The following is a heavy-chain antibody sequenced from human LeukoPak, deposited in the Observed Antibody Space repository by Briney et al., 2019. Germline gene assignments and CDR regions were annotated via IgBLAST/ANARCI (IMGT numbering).Heavy chain of an antibody. CDR3: ARRGSSGWPNYYYYYGMDV. V-gene: IGHV5-51*01. Sequence: GESLKISCKGSGYSFTSYWIGWVRQMPGKGLEWMGIIYPGDSDTRYSPSFQGQVTISADKSISTAYLQWSSLKASDTAMYYCARRGSSGWPNYYYYYGMDVWGQGTTVTVSS. J-gene: IGHJ6*02. CDR1: GYSFTSYW. D-gene: IGHD6-19*01. CDR2: IYPGDSDT.